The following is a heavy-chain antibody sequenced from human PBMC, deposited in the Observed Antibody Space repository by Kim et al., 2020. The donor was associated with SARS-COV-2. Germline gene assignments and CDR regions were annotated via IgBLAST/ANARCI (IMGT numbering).Heavy chain of an antibody. V-gene: IGHV3-53*01. CDR3: ARGEGVNDFYGMDV. CDR2: IYSGGST. Sequence: GGYLRLSCAASGFTVSSNYMSWVRQAPGKGLEWVSVIYSGGSTYYADSVKGRFTISRDNSKNTLYLQMNSLRAEDTAVYYCARGEGVNDFYGMDVWGQGTTVTVSS. D-gene: IGHD1-26*01. J-gene: IGHJ6*02. CDR1: GFTVSSNY.